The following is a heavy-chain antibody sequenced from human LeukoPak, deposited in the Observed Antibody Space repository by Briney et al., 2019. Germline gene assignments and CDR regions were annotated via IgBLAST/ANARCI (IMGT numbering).Heavy chain of an antibody. CDR3: ARGIYDSSDFEYFQD. D-gene: IGHD3-22*01. J-gene: IGHJ1*01. CDR2: INPNSGGA. CDR1: EYTFTDYY. Sequence: GASVTVSCKASEYTFTDYYMHWVRQAPGQGLEWMGWINPNSGGANYAQKFQGRVTLTRDTSISTAYMELSRLRSDDTAVFYCARGIYDSSDFEYFQDWGQGTLVTVSS. V-gene: IGHV1-2*02.